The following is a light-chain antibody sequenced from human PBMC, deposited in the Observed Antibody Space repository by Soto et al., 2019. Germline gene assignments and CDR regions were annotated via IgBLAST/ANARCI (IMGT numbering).Light chain of an antibody. CDR3: QQYGTSPET. V-gene: IGKV3-20*01. CDR2: GAS. J-gene: IGKJ1*01. CDR1: QSVSSNF. Sequence: EIVLTQSPGTLSLSPGEGATLSCRASQSVSSNFLAWYQQRPGQAPRLLIYGASSRATGIPDRFSGSGSGTDFTLTISRLEPGDFAVYYCQQYGTSPETFGQGTKVEIK.